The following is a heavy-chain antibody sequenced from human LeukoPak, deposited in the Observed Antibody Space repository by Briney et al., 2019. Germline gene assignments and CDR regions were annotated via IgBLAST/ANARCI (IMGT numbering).Heavy chain of an antibody. CDR2: TNASGGST. CDR1: GYTFTSYY. Sequence: ASVKVSCKASGYTFTSYYMHWVRRAPGQGLEWMGITNASGGSTSYAQKFQGRVTMTRDTSTSTVYMELSSLRSEDTAVYYCARGDVVTATYYYYYYGMDVWGQGTLVTVSS. D-gene: IGHD2-21*02. J-gene: IGHJ6*02. V-gene: IGHV1-46*01. CDR3: ARGDVVTATYYYYYYGMDV.